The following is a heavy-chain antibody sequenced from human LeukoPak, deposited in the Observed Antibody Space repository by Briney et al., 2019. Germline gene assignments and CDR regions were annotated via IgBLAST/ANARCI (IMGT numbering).Heavy chain of an antibody. D-gene: IGHD3-3*01. CDR3: ASSLWSGYYIYYMDV. CDR2: IIPIFGTA. V-gene: IGHV1-69*13. J-gene: IGHJ6*03. Sequence: SVKVSCKASGGTFSSYAISWVRQAPGQGLEWMGGIIPIFGTANYAQKFQGRVTITADESTSTAYMELSSLRSEDTAAYYCASSLWSGYYIYYMDVWGKGTTVTVSS. CDR1: GGTFSSYA.